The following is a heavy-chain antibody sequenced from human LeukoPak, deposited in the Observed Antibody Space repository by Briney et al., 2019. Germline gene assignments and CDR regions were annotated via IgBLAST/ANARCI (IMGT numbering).Heavy chain of an antibody. CDR3: SKGGRLPAVAGLIDY. CDR1: GFTFSNYV. D-gene: IGHD6-19*01. J-gene: IGHJ4*02. CDR2: IGGGATT. Sequence: GGSLRLSCAASGFTFSNYVMSWVRQAPGKGLEWVSAIGGGATTYYADYVKGRVTISRDNSKNTLYLQMNSRRAECKAMYYSSKGGRLPAVAGLIDYWGPGTLVTVS. V-gene: IGHV3-23*01.